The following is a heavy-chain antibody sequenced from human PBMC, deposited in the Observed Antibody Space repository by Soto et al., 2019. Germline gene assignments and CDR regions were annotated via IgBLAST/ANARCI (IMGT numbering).Heavy chain of an antibody. V-gene: IGHV1-69*12. D-gene: IGHD3-10*01. CDR1: GGTFSSYA. Sequence: QVQLVQSGAEVKKPGSSVKVSCKASGGTFSSYAISWVRQAPGQGLEWMGGIIPIFGTANYAQKFQGRVTITADESTSTAYMELSSLRSENTAVYYCARDQDGSRSYYHPLTNGMDVWGQGTTVTVSS. CDR2: IIPIFGTA. J-gene: IGHJ6*02. CDR3: ARDQDGSRSYYHPLTNGMDV.